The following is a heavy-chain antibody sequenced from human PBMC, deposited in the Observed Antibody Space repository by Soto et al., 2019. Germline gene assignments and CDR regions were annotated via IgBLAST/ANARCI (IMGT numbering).Heavy chain of an antibody. D-gene: IGHD1-26*01. V-gene: IGHV5-51*01. J-gene: IGHJ4*02. Sequence: EVQLVQSGAEVKKPGESLKISCKASGYSFSSYWFGWVRQMPGKGLEWMGIIYPGDSDTRYNPSFQGQVTISVDRSINTAYLQWSSLKASDTAMYYCARHGTGNYFPLNGDHWGQGTLVTVSS. CDR1: GYSFSSYW. CDR2: IYPGDSDT. CDR3: ARHGTGNYFPLNGDH.